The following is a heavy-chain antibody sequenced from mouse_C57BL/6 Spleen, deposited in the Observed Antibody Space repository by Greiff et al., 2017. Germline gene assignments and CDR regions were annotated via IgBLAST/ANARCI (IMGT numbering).Heavy chain of an antibody. D-gene: IGHD1-1*01. Sequence: EVQLQQSGAELVRPGASVKLSCTASGFNIKDDYMHWVKQRPEQGLEWIGWIDPENGDTEYASKFQGKATITADTSSNTAYLQLSSLTSEDTAAYDCTHYGSSPFDYWGQGTTLTVSS. CDR1: GFNIKDDY. CDR3: THYGSSPFDY. CDR2: IDPENGDT. J-gene: IGHJ2*01. V-gene: IGHV14-4*01.